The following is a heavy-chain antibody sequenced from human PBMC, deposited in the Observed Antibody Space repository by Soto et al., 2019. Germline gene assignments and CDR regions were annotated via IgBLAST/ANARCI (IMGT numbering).Heavy chain of an antibody. V-gene: IGHV1-18*04. D-gene: IGHD6-13*01. CDR3: AREGAHSTGWYDYFDQ. Sequence: QVQLVQSGGEVKKPGAAVNVACNATGYTFIISSSNWVRHAPGQGLEWMGWISTYNGNTKYAQSLQGRVTLTRDTSTNTAFMEIRGLRSDDTAIYYCAREGAHSTGWYDYFDQWGQGTLVAVSS. CDR2: ISTYNGNT. J-gene: IGHJ4*02. CDR1: GYTFIISS.